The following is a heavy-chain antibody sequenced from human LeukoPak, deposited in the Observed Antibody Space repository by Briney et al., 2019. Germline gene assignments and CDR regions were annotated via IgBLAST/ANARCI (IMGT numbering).Heavy chain of an antibody. CDR1: GGSFSGYY. Sequence: PSETLSLTCAVYGGSFSGYYWSWIRQPPGKGLEWIGEINHSGSTNYNPSLKSRVTISVDTSKNQFSLKLSSVTAADTAVYYCARRVEDYYDSSGYYGPIDYWGQGTLVTVSS. D-gene: IGHD3-22*01. CDR3: ARRVEDYYDSSGYYGPIDY. CDR2: INHSGST. J-gene: IGHJ4*02. V-gene: IGHV4-34*01.